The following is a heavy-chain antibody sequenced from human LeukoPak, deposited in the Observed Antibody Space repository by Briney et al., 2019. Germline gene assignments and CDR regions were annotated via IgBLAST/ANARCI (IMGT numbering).Heavy chain of an antibody. V-gene: IGHV4-61*02. D-gene: IGHD3-3*01. CDR1: GGFISSGSYY. J-gene: IGHJ3*02. Sequence: SQTLSLTCTVSGGFISSGSYYWSWIRQPAGKGLEWIGRIYTSGSTNYNPSLKSRVTISVDTSKNQFSLKLSSVTAADTAVYYCARVPYYDFWSGYYTSGAFDIWGQGTMVTVSS. CDR3: ARVPYYDFWSGYYTSGAFDI. CDR2: IYTSGST.